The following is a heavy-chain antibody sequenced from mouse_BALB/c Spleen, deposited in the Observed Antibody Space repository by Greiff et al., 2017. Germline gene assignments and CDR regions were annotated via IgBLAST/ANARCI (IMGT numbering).Heavy chain of an antibody. D-gene: IGHD1-1*01. J-gene: IGHJ4*01. Sequence: EVHLVESGGGLVQPGGSRKLSCAASGFTFSSFGMHWVRQAPEKGLEWVAYISSGSSTIYYADTVKGRFTISRDNPKNTLFLQMTSLRSEDTAMYYCASLRAMDYWGQGTSVTVSS. V-gene: IGHV5-17*02. CDR3: ASLRAMDY. CDR1: GFTFSSFG. CDR2: ISSGSSTI.